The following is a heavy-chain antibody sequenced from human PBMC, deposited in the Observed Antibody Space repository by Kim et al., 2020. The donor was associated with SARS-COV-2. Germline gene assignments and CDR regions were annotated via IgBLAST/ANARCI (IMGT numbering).Heavy chain of an antibody. V-gene: IGHV1-46*01. CDR3: ARLALVGGLDV. CDR1: GYSFINYH. J-gene: IGHJ6*02. CDR2: INPSGATT. D-gene: IGHD2-8*02. Sequence: ASVKVSCKASGYSFINYHVHWVRQAPGQGLEWMGIINPSGATTSYAQNFQGRVTVNRDTSTSTVYLELRSLTSEDTAVYYCARLALVGGLDVWGQGTTVTDSS.